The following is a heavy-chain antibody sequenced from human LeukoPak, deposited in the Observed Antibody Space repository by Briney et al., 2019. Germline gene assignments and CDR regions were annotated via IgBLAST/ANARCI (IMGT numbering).Heavy chain of an antibody. V-gene: IGHV3-66*01. D-gene: IGHD2/OR15-2a*01. CDR1: GFTVTSNY. J-gene: IGHJ6*02. CDR2: VYPGGFT. CDR3: AIGGVIWRMDV. Sequence: GGSLRLSCAVSGFTVTSNYMSWVRQAPGKGLEWVSVVYPGGFTYHADSVKGRFTISRDTSKNTVYLQMNSLRAEDTAVYYCAIGGVIWRMDVWGQGTTVTVSS.